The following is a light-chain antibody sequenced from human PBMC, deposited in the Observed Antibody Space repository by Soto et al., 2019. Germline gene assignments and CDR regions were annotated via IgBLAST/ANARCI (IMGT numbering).Light chain of an antibody. Sequence: QSVLTQPPSVSAAPGQKVTLSCSGSSSNIGNNYVSWYQQLPGTAPKLLIYDNNKRPSGIPDRFSGSKSGTSATLGITGLQTGDEADYYCGTWDSSLRDVVFGGGTKLTVL. CDR1: SSNIGNNY. CDR2: DNN. CDR3: GTWDSSLRDVV. V-gene: IGLV1-51*01. J-gene: IGLJ2*01.